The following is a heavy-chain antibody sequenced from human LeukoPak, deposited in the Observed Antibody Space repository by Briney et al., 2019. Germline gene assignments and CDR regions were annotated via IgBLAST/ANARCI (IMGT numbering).Heavy chain of an antibody. CDR3: ARRGSGYYYDLDAFDI. CDR1: GGSISSGSYY. Sequence: SETLSLTCTVSGGSISSGSYYWSWIRQPAGKGLEWIGRIYTSGSTNYNPSLKSRVTIPVDTSKNQFSLKLSSVTAADTAVYYCARRGSGYYYDLDAFDIWGQGTMVTVSS. V-gene: IGHV4-61*02. D-gene: IGHD3-22*01. CDR2: IYTSGST. J-gene: IGHJ3*02.